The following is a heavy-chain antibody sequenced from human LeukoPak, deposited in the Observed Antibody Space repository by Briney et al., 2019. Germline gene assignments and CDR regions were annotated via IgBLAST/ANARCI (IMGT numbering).Heavy chain of an antibody. CDR3: ASATVSYSSSWYEAGHYFDY. CDR2: IYHSGST. J-gene: IGHJ4*02. Sequence: SETLSLTCTVSGGSISSGGYYWSWIRQPPGKGLEWIGYIYHSGSTYYNPSLKSRVTISVDRSKNQFSLKLSSVTAADTAVYYCASATVSYSSSWYEAGHYFDYWGQGTLVTVSS. V-gene: IGHV4-30-2*01. D-gene: IGHD6-13*01. CDR1: GGSISSGGYY.